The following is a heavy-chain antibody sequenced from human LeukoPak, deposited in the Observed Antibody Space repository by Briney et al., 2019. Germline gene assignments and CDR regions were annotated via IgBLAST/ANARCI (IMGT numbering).Heavy chain of an antibody. CDR3: ARYKWFGDRYYFDY. CDR1: GFTVSSNY. V-gene: IGHV3-53*01. J-gene: IGHJ4*02. CDR2: INSGGST. D-gene: IGHD3-10*01. Sequence: GGSLRLSCAASGFTVSSNYMSWVRQAPGKGLEWVSVINSGGSTYYADSVKGRFTISRDNSKNTLYLQMNSLRAEDTAVYYCARYKWFGDRYYFDYWGQGTLVTVSS.